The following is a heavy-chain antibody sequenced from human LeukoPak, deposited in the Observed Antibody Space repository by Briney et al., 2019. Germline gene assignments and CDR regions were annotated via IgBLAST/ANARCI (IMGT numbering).Heavy chain of an antibody. Sequence: GGSLRLSCAASGFTFSDYYMSWIRQAPGKGLEWVSYISSSGSTIYYADSVKGRFTISRDNAKNSLYLQMNSLRAEDTAVYYCATLAAAGTSRDYWGQGTPVTVSS. CDR3: ATLAAAGTSRDY. D-gene: IGHD6-13*01. CDR2: ISSSGSTI. V-gene: IGHV3-11*01. CDR1: GFTFSDYY. J-gene: IGHJ4*02.